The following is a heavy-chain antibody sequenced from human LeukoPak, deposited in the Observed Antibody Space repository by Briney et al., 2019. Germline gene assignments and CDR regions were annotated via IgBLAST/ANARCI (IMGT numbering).Heavy chain of an antibody. J-gene: IGHJ4*02. CDR1: GYSFTSYW. CDR3: ARDPGNIAAAGSYGGFDF. Sequence: GESLKISCKGSGYSFTSYWIGWVRQAPGQGLEWMGWISNYNGNTNYAQKLQGRVTMTTDTSTTAAYMEVRSLRSDDTAVYYCARDPGNIAAAGSYGGFDFWGQGTLVTVSS. V-gene: IGHV1-18*04. D-gene: IGHD6-25*01. CDR2: ISNYNGNT.